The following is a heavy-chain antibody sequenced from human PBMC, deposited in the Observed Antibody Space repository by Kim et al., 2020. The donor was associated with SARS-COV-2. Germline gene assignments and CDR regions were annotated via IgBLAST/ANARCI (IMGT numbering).Heavy chain of an antibody. CDR1: GYAFTAYS. V-gene: IGHV1-2*02. Sequence: ASVKVSGKTSGYAFTAYSVSWGRQAPGQGLEWLGWISPKSGDTNYAQKFEGRLTITTDTSVSTAYIELRSLTSDHTAVYYCARDLLQAYTRSWPLGYWGQGTLVTVSS. J-gene: IGHJ4*02. CDR2: ISPKSGDT. D-gene: IGHD6-13*01. CDR3: ARDLLQAYTRSWPLGY.